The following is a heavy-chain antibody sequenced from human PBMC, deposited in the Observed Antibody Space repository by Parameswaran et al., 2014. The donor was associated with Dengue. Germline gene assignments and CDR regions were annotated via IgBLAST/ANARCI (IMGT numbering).Heavy chain of an antibody. J-gene: IGHJ4*02. CDR3: ARHKTYYYDSSGIRAIDY. CDR2: IYYSGST. D-gene: IGHD3-22*01. CDR1: GGSISSYY. Sequence: AGGSLRLSCTVSGGSISSYYWSWIRQPPGKGLEWIGYIYYSGSTNYNPSLKSRVTISVDTSKNQFSLKLSSVTAADTAVYYCARHKTYYYDSSGIRAIDYWGQGTLVTVSS. V-gene: IGHV4-59*08.